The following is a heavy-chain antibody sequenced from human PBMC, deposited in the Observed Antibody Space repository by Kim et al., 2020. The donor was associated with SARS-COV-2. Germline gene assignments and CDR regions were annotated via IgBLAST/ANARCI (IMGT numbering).Heavy chain of an antibody. Sequence: GGSLRLSCAASGFTFSSYGMHWVRQAPGKGLEWVAVIWYDGSKKYYADSVKGRFTISRDNSKNTLYLQMNSLRAEDTAVYYWARAVTGTPFDYWGQGTLVTVSS. CDR3: ARAVTGTPFDY. J-gene: IGHJ4*02. V-gene: IGHV3-33*01. CDR2: IWYDGSKK. D-gene: IGHD1-20*01. CDR1: GFTFSSYG.